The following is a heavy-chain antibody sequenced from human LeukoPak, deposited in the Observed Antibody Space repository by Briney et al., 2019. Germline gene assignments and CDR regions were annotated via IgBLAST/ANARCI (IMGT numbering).Heavy chain of an antibody. CDR2: IYYSGST. CDR1: GGSISSYY. V-gene: IGHV4-59*01. CDR3: ARVGGVWFGELFSYYFDY. J-gene: IGHJ4*02. Sequence: PSETLSLTCTVSGGSISSYYWSWIRQPPGKGLEWIGYIYYSGSTNYNPSLKSRVTISVDTSKNQFSLKLSSVTAADTAVYYCARVGGVWFGELFSYYFDYWGQGTLVTVSS. D-gene: IGHD3-10*01.